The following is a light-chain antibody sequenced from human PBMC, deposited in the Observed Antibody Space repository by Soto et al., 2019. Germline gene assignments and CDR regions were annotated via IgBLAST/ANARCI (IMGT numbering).Light chain of an antibody. CDR1: SSDVGGYNY. CDR3: SSYAGSNRV. J-gene: IGLJ2*01. Sequence: QSALTQPPSASGSPGQSVTISCTGTSSDVGGYNYVSWYQQHPGKAPQLMIYEVSKRPSGVPDRFSGSKSGNTASLTVSGLQDEDEADYYCSSYAGSNRVFGGGTKVTVL. V-gene: IGLV2-8*01. CDR2: EVS.